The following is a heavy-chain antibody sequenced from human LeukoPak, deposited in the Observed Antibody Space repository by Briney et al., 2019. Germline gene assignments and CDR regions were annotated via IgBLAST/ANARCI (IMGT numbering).Heavy chain of an antibody. Sequence: GGSLRLSCAASGFTVGSNYMSWVRQAPGKGLEWVSVIYSGGSTYYADSVKGRFTISRDNSKNTLYLQMNSLRAEDTAVYYCASNYDSSGYKGWWGQGTLVTVSS. J-gene: IGHJ4*02. CDR1: GFTVGSNY. CDR3: ASNYDSSGYKGW. V-gene: IGHV3-53*01. D-gene: IGHD3-22*01. CDR2: IYSGGST.